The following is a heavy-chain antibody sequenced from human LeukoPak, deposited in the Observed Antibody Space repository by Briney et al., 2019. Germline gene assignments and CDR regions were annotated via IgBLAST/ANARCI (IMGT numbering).Heavy chain of an antibody. V-gene: IGHV1-69*13. J-gene: IGHJ2*01. CDR1: GGTFSSYA. CDR2: IIPIFGTA. CDR3: ARIEPDQYDYGGNGWYFDL. D-gene: IGHD4-23*01. Sequence: SVKVSFKASGGTFSSYAISWVRQAPGQGLEWMGGIIPIFGTANYAQKFQGRVTITADESTSTAYMELSRLRSEDTAVYYCARIEPDQYDYGGNGWYFDLWGRGTLVTVSS.